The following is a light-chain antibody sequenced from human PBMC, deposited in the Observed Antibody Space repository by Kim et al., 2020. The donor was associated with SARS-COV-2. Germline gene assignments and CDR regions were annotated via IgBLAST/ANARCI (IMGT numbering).Light chain of an antibody. CDR2: GAS. CDR3: QQYGTSQT. J-gene: IGKJ1*01. CDR1: QSVSSNY. V-gene: IGKV3-20*01. Sequence: LSPGERDTLSCRASQSVSSNYLAWYQQKPGQAPRLLIYGASSRATGVPDRFTGSGSGTDFILTISRVEPEDFAVYYCQQYGTSQTFGQGTKVDIK.